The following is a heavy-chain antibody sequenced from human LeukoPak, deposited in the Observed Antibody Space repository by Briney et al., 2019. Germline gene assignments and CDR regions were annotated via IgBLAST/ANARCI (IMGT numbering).Heavy chain of an antibody. Sequence: GGSLRLSCAASGFTFSSYSMNWVRQAPGKGLEWVSSISSSSSYIHYADSVKGRFTISRDNAKNSLYLQMNSLRAEDTAVYYCATERFDGFDMWGQGTMVTVSS. V-gene: IGHV3-21*01. CDR1: GFTFSSYS. J-gene: IGHJ3*02. D-gene: IGHD1-14*01. CDR2: ISSSSSYI. CDR3: ATERFDGFDM.